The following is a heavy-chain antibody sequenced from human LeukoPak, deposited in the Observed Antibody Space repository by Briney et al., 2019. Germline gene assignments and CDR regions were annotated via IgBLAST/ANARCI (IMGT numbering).Heavy chain of an antibody. V-gene: IGHV3-23*01. CDR2: ISGSGGST. D-gene: IGHD3-22*01. CDR1: GFIFRSHG. Sequence: SGGSLRLSCAASGFIFRSHGMNWVRQAPGKGLEWVSAISGSGGSTYYADSVKGRFTISRDNSKNTLYLQMNSLRAEDTAVYYCAKTVRHSSGKHWGQGTLVTVSS. J-gene: IGHJ4*02. CDR3: AKTVRHSSGKH.